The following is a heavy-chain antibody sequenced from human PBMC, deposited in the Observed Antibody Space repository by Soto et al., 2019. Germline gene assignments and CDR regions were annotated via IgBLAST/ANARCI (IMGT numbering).Heavy chain of an antibody. CDR2: ISGSGGST. CDR3: ARGGWDGYHDY. J-gene: IGHJ4*02. CDR1: GFTFSSYA. Sequence: GSLRLSCAASGFTFSSYAMSWVRQAPGKGLEWVSAISGSGGSTYYADSVKGRFTMTTDTSTSTVYMELRSLRSDDTAVYYCARGGWDGYHDYWGQGTLVTVSS. D-gene: IGHD5-12*01. V-gene: IGHV3-23*01.